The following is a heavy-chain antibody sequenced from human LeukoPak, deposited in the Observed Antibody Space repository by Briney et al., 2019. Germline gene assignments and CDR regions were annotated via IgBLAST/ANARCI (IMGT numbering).Heavy chain of an antibody. CDR2: IYYSGST. D-gene: IGHD2-15*01. V-gene: IGHV4-39*07. J-gene: IGHJ2*01. CDR1: GGSISSSSYY. CDR3: ARDLSLVVNGYFDL. Sequence: SETLSLTCTVSGGSISSSSYYWGWIRQPPGKGLEWIGSIYYSGSTYYNPSLKSRVTISVDTSKNQFSLKLSSVTAAETAVYYCARDLSLVVNGYFDLRGRGTLVTVSS.